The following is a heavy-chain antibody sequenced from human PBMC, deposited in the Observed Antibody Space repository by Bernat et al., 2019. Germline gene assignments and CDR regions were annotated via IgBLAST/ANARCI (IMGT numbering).Heavy chain of an antibody. V-gene: IGHV3-33*03. CDR1: GFTFSIFA. CDR3: ARSYGDFRKPGSDDAFDI. D-gene: IGHD4-17*01. Sequence: QVQLVESGGGVVQPGRSLRLSCAASGFTFSIFAMHWVRQAPGMGLEWVAVIWYDASNKFYGDSVKGRFTISRDNSKNTVYLQMNSLRAEDTAVYYCARSYGDFRKPGSDDAFDIWGRGTMVTVSS. J-gene: IGHJ3*02. CDR2: IWYDASNK.